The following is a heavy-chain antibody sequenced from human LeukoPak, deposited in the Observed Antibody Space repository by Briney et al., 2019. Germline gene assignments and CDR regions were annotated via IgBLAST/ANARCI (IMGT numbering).Heavy chain of an antibody. CDR1: GIPLSNYY. Sequence: SETLSLTCSVSGIPLSNYYWNWIRQSPGKGLEWIGYIYYSGSTDYNPSLKSRATMSIDMSKRQFSLELSSVTAADTAVYYCARGGVVGTMLRGINWFDPWGPGTLVAVSS. J-gene: IGHJ5*02. CDR2: IYYSGST. D-gene: IGHD3-10*01. CDR3: ARGGVVGTMLRGINWFDP. V-gene: IGHV4-59*01.